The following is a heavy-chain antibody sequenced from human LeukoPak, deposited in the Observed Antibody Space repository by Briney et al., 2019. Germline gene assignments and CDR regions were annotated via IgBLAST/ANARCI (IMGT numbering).Heavy chain of an antibody. CDR1: GFSFSTNS. Sequence: PGGSLRLSCAASGFSFSTNSMNWVRQAPGKGLEWVSSISSSSSYIYYADSVKGRFTISRDNAKNSLYLQMNSLRAEDTAVYYCARDRGDYDFWSGYYRIDYWGQGTLVTVSS. D-gene: IGHD3-3*01. CDR3: ARDRGDYDFWSGYYRIDY. V-gene: IGHV3-21*01. CDR2: ISSSSSYI. J-gene: IGHJ4*02.